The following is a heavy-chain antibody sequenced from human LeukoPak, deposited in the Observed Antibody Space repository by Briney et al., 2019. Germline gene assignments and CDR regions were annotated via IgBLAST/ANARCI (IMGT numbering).Heavy chain of an antibody. CDR2: INHSGST. CDR3: ARLDNNAFDI. J-gene: IGHJ3*02. CDR1: GGSFSGYY. D-gene: IGHD1/OR15-1a*01. Sequence: SETLSLTCAVYGGSFSGYYWSWIRQLPGKGLEWIGEINHSGSTNYNPSLKSRVTISVDTSKNQFSLKLSSVTAADTAVYYCARLDNNAFDIWGQGTMVTVSS. V-gene: IGHV4-34*01.